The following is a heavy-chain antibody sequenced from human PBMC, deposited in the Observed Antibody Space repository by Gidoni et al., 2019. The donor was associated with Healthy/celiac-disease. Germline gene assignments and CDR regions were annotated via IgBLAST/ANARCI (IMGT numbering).Heavy chain of an antibody. CDR3: ARGLPLLVRGVRSWFDP. CDR2: INHSGST. Sequence: QVQLQQWGAGVLKPSETLSLTCAVYGGSFSVYYWSWIRQPPGKGLEWIGEINHSGSTNYNPSLKSRVTISVDTSKNQFSLKLSSVTAADTAVYYCARGLPLLVRGVRSWFDPWGQGTLVTVSS. V-gene: IGHV4-34*01. D-gene: IGHD3-10*01. CDR1: GGSFSVYY. J-gene: IGHJ5*02.